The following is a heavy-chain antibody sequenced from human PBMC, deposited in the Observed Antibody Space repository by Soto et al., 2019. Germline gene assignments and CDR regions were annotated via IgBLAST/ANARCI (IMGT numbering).Heavy chain of an antibody. Sequence: LLLACAASGFTFSGSPVHWVGQAWVELVDGMARITEKGTNYATAYAASGNGRVTVSRDDSKSTGYLKMNSLKIEDTATYLCHSDFWNGFSTDWGQGTTATVS. J-gene: IGHJ6*02. V-gene: IGHV3-73*01. CDR2: ITEKGTNYAT. CDR1: GFTFSGSP. CDR3: HSDFWNGFSTD. D-gene: IGHD3-3*01.